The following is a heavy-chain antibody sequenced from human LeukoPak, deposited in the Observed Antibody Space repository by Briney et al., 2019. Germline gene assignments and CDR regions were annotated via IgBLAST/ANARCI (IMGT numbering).Heavy chain of an antibody. D-gene: IGHD1-26*01. CDR3: ALVALATTYYFDY. J-gene: IGHJ4*02. V-gene: IGHV1-2*02. Sequence: AGVKVTCQSSGCTFTGYYMHWVRPPPSQGRAWMGFSNPNSGGTNYAQKFQGRVTMTRDTSISTAYMELSRLRSDDTAVYYCALVALATTYYFDYWGQGTLVTVSS. CDR1: GCTFTGYY. CDR2: SNPNSGGT.